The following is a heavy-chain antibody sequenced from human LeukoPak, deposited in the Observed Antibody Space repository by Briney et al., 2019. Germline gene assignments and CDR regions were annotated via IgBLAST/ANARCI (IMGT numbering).Heavy chain of an antibody. D-gene: IGHD6-13*01. CDR3: ARHSGPYASSWFDY. Sequence: PSETLSLTCTVSGGSISSYYWSWIRQPPGKGLEWIGYIYYGGSTNYNPSLKSRVTISVDTSKNQFSLKLSSVTAADTAVYYCARHSGPYASSWFDYWGQGTLVTVSS. J-gene: IGHJ4*02. CDR2: IYYGGST. V-gene: IGHV4-59*08. CDR1: GGSISSYY.